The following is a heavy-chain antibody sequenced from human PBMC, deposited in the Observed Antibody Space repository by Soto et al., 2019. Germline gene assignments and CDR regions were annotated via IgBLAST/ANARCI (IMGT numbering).Heavy chain of an antibody. V-gene: IGHV4-31*03. CDR3: ARHLIDDYGDYVRPEWFDP. D-gene: IGHD4-17*01. CDR2: IYYSGST. CDR1: GGSISSGGYY. Sequence: KTSETLSLTCTVSGGSISSGGYYWSWIRQHPGKGLEWIGYIYYSGSTYYNPSLKSRVTISVDTSKNQFSLKLSSVTAADTAVYYCARHLIDDYGDYVRPEWFDPWGQGTLVTVSS. J-gene: IGHJ5*02.